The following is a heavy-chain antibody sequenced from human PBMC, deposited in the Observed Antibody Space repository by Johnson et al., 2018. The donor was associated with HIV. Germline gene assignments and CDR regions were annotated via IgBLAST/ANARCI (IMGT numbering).Heavy chain of an antibody. CDR1: GFTFSIYG. J-gene: IGHJ3*02. D-gene: IGHD3-22*01. V-gene: IGHV3-30*02. CDR2: IRYDGSNK. Sequence: QVQLVESGGGLVQPGGSLRLSCAASGFTFSIYGMHWVRQAPGKGLEWVAFIRYDGSNKYYAESVKGLFTISRDNSKNTLYLQMNSLRAEDTAVYYCAKVIVVGVRAFDIWGQGTMVTVSS. CDR3: AKVIVVGVRAFDI.